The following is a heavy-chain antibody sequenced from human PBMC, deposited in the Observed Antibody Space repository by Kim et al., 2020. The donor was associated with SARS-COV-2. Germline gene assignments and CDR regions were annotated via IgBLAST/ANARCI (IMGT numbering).Heavy chain of an antibody. CDR2: ISSSGTNT. D-gene: IGHD6-25*01. CDR3: ARGGYPRY. Sequence: GGSLRLSCATSGFTLSSYGLKWVRQAPGKGLEWVSSISSSGTNTHYADSLEGRFTISKDSAKNSLYLQMNSLRAEDTAIYYCARGGYPRYWGQGTLVTVSS. V-gene: IGHV3-21*01. J-gene: IGHJ4*02. CDR1: GFTLSSYG.